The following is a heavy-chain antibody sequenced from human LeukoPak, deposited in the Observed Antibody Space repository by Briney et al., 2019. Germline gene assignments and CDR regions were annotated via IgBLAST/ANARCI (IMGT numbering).Heavy chain of an antibody. CDR2: IYYSGST. Sequence: SETLSLTCTVSGGSISSYYWSWIRQPPGKGLEWMGYIYYSGSTNYNPSLKSRVTISVDTSKNQFSLKLSSVTAADTAVYYCAREDDSSGFDYWGQGTLVTVSS. CDR3: AREDDSSGFDY. CDR1: GGSISSYY. D-gene: IGHD3-22*01. V-gene: IGHV4-59*01. J-gene: IGHJ4*02.